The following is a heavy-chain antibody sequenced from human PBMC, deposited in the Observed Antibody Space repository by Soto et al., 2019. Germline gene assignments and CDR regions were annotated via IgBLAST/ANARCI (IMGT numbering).Heavy chain of an antibody. Sequence: GGSLRLSCAASGFTFSSYAMTWVRQAPGKGLEWVSGISGSGGSAYYVDSVKGRFAISRDNSKDTLYLQMSGLRAEDTAVYHCAKNTLYSSDWRAGRPTDYRGQGTQVTVSS. J-gene: IGHJ4*02. CDR1: GFTFSSYA. CDR2: ISGSGGSA. D-gene: IGHD6-19*01. CDR3: AKNTLYSSDWRAGRPTDY. V-gene: IGHV3-23*01.